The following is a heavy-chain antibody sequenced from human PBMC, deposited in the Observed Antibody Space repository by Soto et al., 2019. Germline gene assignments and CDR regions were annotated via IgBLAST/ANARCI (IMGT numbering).Heavy chain of an antibody. D-gene: IGHD2-2*01. Sequence: EVQLLESGGGLVQPGGSLRLSCAASEFTSSSYAMSWVRQAPGKGLEWVPGISGGGGSTFYADSVKGRFTISRDNSKNTLYLQMKRLTAEDTAVYFCAKVYCSSTSCARGHFDYWVQGTLVTVSS. CDR3: AKVYCSSTSCARGHFDY. V-gene: IGHV3-23*01. CDR1: EFTSSSYA. J-gene: IGHJ4*02. CDR2: ISGGGGST.